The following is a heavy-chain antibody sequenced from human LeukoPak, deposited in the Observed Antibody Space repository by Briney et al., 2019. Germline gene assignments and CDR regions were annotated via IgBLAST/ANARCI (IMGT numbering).Heavy chain of an antibody. CDR2: IYYSGST. CDR3: ARHLGSGWLYFDY. J-gene: IGHJ4*02. D-gene: IGHD6-19*01. CDR1: GGSISSSSYY. Sequence: SETLSLTCTVSGGSISSSSYYWGWIRQPPGKGLEWIGYIYYSGSTNYNPSLKSRVTISVDTSKNQFSLKLSSVTAADTAVYYCARHLGSGWLYFDYWGQGTLVTVSS. V-gene: IGHV4-61*05.